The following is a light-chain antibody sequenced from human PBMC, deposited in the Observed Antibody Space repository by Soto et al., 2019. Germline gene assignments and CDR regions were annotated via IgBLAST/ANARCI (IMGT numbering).Light chain of an antibody. V-gene: IGKV3-15*01. J-gene: IGKJ2*01. Sequence: EIVMTQSPVTLSVSPGERATLSCRASQSISNHLAWYQQKPGQAPRLLIYGASTRATGIPARFSGSGSGTEFTLTISSLQSEDFAVYYCQQYNNWPPRTFGQGTKPEIK. CDR2: GAS. CDR3: QQYNNWPPRT. CDR1: QSISNH.